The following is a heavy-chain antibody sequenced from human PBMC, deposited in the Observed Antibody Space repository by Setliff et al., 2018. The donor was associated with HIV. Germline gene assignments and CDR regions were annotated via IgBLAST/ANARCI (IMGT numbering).Heavy chain of an antibody. J-gene: IGHJ3*02. CDR3: AHMATQWDGFDI. Sequence: SVKVSCKASGETFSSYAINWVRQAPGQGLEWMGVIIPIFATPNYAQTFQGRLTITADQSTTTAYMKLSGLTSEDTAVYFCAHMATQWDGFDIWGQGTMVTVSS. V-gene: IGHV1-69*13. D-gene: IGHD2-8*01. CDR1: GETFSSYA. CDR2: IIPIFATP.